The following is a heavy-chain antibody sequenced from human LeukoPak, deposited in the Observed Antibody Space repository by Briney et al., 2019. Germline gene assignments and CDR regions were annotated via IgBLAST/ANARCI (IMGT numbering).Heavy chain of an antibody. CDR2: IYYSGST. CDR3: ARQMGLGYTYFYPYFDY. D-gene: IGHD1-1*01. J-gene: IGHJ4*01. Sequence: PSETLSLTLTVPGGSIRSYYWGWIRQPPRKGLEWIGYIYYSGSTNYNPSLKSRVTMSVDTSKNQFSLKLSSVTAADTAVYYCARQMGLGYTYFYPYFDYWGQGTLVTVSS. V-gene: IGHV4-59*08. CDR1: GGSIRSYY.